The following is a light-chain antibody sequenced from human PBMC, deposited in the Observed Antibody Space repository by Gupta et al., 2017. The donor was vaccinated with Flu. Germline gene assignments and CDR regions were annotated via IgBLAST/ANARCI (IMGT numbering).Light chain of an antibody. CDR2: DNN. V-gene: IGLV1-51*01. J-gene: IGLJ3*02. CDR3: ETWENSLDCSRV. CDR1: SSNIGANY. Sequence: QSVLTQPPSVSAAPGQKVTISCSGSSSNIGANYVSWSQQLPGTAPNLLLYDNNKSCSGVTARFSFSKSGTSATMAITGLPPGEEAAYYCETWENSLDCSRVFGGGTKLIVL.